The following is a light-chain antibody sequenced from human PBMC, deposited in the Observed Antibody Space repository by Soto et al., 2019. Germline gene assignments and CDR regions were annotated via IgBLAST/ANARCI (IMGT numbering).Light chain of an antibody. Sequence: DIQLTQSPSLLSASVGDRVTITCRASRGIDSYLAWYQLKPGKGPKLLIYDASTLQSGAPSRFSGSGSGTEFTLTISSLPPEDFATYYCQQLNIYPQTFGQGTKVEIK. CDR2: DAS. V-gene: IGKV1-9*01. CDR1: RGIDSY. J-gene: IGKJ1*01. CDR3: QQLNIYPQT.